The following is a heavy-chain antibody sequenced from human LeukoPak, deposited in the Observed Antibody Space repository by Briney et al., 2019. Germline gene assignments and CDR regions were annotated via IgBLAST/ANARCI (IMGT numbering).Heavy chain of an antibody. CDR1: GGSISSGDYY. Sequence: PSQTLSLTCTVSGGSISSGDYYWSWTRQPPGKGLEWIGYIYYSGSTYYNPSLKSRVTISVDTSKNQFSLKLSSVTAADTAVYYCARADHDYGDPRFDYWGQGTLVTVSS. V-gene: IGHV4-30-4*01. D-gene: IGHD4-17*01. J-gene: IGHJ4*02. CDR3: ARADHDYGDPRFDY. CDR2: IYYSGST.